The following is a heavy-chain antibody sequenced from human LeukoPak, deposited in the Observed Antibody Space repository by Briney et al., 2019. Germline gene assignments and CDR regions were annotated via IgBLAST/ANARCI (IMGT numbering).Heavy chain of an antibody. Sequence: ASVKVSCKASGYTFTIYDINWARQAPGQGPEWVGWMNPNSGGTVYAQKFQGRVTMTRDTSIGTLYMELNSLRSEDTAVYYCARGAIFGVAPRGYGMDVWGQGTAVTVSS. V-gene: IGHV1-8*01. CDR3: ARGAIFGVAPRGYGMDV. CDR1: GYTFTIYD. CDR2: MNPNSGGT. J-gene: IGHJ6*02. D-gene: IGHD3-3*01.